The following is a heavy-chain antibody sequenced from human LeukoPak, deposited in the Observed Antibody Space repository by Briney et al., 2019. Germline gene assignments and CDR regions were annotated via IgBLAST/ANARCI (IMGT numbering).Heavy chain of an antibody. D-gene: IGHD7-27*01. J-gene: IGHJ4*02. CDR1: GFTFSSSA. CDR2: ISNNGGYT. V-gene: IGHV3-23*01. Sequence: GGSLRLSCAASGFTFSSSAMSWVRQAPGKGLEWVSAISNNGGYTYYADSVKGRFTVSRDNSKNTLYLQMNSLRAEDTAVYYCAKDGGLWVSAHWGDSWGRGTLVTVSS. CDR3: AKDGGLWVSAHWGDS.